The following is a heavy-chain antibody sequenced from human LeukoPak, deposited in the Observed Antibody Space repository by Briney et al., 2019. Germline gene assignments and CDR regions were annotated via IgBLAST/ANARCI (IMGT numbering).Heavy chain of an antibody. V-gene: IGHV3-23*01. CDR3: AKSRSGSANWALQIFDN. Sequence: HSGGSLRLSCAGSGFTFSNYWMTWVRQAPGKGLEWVSAISGSGGSTYYADYVKGRFTISRDNSKNSLFVQMNSLRAEDTAVYFCAKSRSGSANWALQIFDNWGQGTLVTVSS. CDR2: ISGSGGST. J-gene: IGHJ4*02. D-gene: IGHD1-1*01. CDR1: GFTFSNYW.